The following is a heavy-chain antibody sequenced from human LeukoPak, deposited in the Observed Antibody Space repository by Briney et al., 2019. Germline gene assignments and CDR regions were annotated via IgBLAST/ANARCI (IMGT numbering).Heavy chain of an antibody. D-gene: IGHD6-6*01. CDR3: ARETYSSSSYYFDY. V-gene: IGHV3-23*01. J-gene: IGHJ4*02. CDR1: GFTFSSYA. Sequence: GGSLRLSCAASGFTFSSYAMSWVRQAPGKGLEWVSAISGSGGSTYYADSVKGRFTISRDNAKNSLYLQMNSLRAEDTAVYYCARETYSSSSYYFDYWGQGTLVTVSS. CDR2: ISGSGGST.